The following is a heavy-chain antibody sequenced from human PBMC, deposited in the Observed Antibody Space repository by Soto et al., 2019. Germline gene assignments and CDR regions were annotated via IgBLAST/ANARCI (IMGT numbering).Heavy chain of an antibody. J-gene: IGHJ4*02. CDR1: GFALSTYW. CDR2: ISNNGRST. Sequence: PGGSLRLSCAASGFALSTYWMHWVRQGPGKGPVWISRISNNGRSTSYAGSVKGRVTISRDNTKNIVYLEMNSLGVGDTAVYYCASGTIDSRYYFDYWGQGTLVTVSS. V-gene: IGHV3-74*03. CDR3: ASGTIDSRYYFDY. D-gene: IGHD1-26*01.